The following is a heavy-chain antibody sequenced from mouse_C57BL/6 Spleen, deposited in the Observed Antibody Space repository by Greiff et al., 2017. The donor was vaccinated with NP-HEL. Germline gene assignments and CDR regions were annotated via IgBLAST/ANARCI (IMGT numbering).Heavy chain of an antibody. CDR2: INPNNGGT. J-gene: IGHJ4*01. CDR1: GYTFTDYN. Sequence: EVQLQQSGPELVKPGASVKMSCKASGYTFTDYNMHWVKQSHGKSLEWIGYINPNNGGTSYNQKFKGKATLTVNKSSSTAYMELRSLTSEDSAVYYCAREPYGSDDYYAMDYWGQGTSVTVSS. D-gene: IGHD1-1*01. CDR3: AREPYGSDDYYAMDY. V-gene: IGHV1-22*01.